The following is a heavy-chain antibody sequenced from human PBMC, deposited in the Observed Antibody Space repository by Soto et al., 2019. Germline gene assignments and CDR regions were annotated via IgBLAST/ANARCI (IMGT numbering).Heavy chain of an antibody. Sequence: PGGSLRLSCAASGFTFTDYAMHWVRQAPGKGLEWVAFISYDGSNKYFADSVKGRFTISRDNSKNTLYLHMNGLRAEDTAVYCCAREPPPTITGLLDYWGQGTLVTVSS. CDR1: GFTFTDYA. CDR2: ISYDGSNK. V-gene: IGHV3-30-3*01. CDR3: AREPPPTITGLLDY. J-gene: IGHJ4*02. D-gene: IGHD5-12*01.